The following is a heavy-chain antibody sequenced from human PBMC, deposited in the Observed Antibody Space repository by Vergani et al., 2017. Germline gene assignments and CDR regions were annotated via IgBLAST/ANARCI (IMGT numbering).Heavy chain of an antibody. V-gene: IGHV1-3*01. CDR3: ARARARIAAVSVGWFDP. Sequence: QVQLVQSEAEVKKPGASVRVSCKASGYIFTSYAMHWVRQAPGQRLEWMGWINGGNGNTKYSQKFQGRVTITRDTSASTAYMELSSLRSEDTAVYYCARARARIAAVSVGWFDPWGQGTLVTVSS. CDR1: GYIFTSYA. J-gene: IGHJ5*02. D-gene: IGHD6-13*01. CDR2: INGGNGNT.